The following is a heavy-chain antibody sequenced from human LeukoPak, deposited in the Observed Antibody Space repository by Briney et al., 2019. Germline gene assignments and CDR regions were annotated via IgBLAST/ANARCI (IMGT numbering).Heavy chain of an antibody. CDR2: MNPNSGNT. J-gene: IGHJ5*01. CDR3: ATAARRGYNWFDF. V-gene: IGHV1-8*01. Sequence: GASVKVSCKASGYTFTSYDINWVRQAAGQGLEWMGWMNPNSGNTGYAQKFQGRVTMTRNTSISTAYMELSSLTFEDTAVYYCATAARRGYNWFDFWGQGTLVTVSS. CDR1: GYTFTSYD. D-gene: IGHD6-6*01.